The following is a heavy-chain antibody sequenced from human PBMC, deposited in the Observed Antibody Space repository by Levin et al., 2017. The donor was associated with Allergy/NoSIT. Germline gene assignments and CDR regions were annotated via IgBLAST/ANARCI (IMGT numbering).Heavy chain of an antibody. Sequence: GGSLRLSCAASGFTFSSYGMHWVRQAPGKGLEWVAVISYDGSNKYYADSVKGRFTISRDNSKNTLYLQMNSLRAEDTAVYYCAKELGSSRSYYYYYYGMDVWGQGTTVTVSS. D-gene: IGHD6-6*01. J-gene: IGHJ6*02. CDR2: ISYDGSNK. CDR1: GFTFSSYG. CDR3: AKELGSSRSYYYYYYGMDV. V-gene: IGHV3-30*18.